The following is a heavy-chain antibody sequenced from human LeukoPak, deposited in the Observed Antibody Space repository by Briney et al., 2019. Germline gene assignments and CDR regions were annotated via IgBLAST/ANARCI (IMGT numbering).Heavy chain of an antibody. CDR3: ARVPTGRSQGPYYFDY. J-gene: IGHJ4*02. CDR1: GFTFNTYS. V-gene: IGHV3-21*01. Sequence: GGSLRLSCAASGFTFNTYSMNWVRQAPGKGLEWVSSISSSSTYIYYADSVKGRFTISRDNAKNSLYLQMNSLRAEDTAVFYCARVPTGRSQGPYYFDYWGQGTLVTVSS. CDR2: ISSSSTYI. D-gene: IGHD3-10*01.